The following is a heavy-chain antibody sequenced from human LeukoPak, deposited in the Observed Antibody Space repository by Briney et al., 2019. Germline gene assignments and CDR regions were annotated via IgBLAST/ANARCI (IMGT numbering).Heavy chain of an antibody. CDR1: GFTFSSYA. CDR3: AKQGGPKPYYYYMDV. J-gene: IGHJ6*03. CDR2: ISISGGST. Sequence: GGSLRLSCAASGFTFSSYAMSWVRQAPGKGLEWVSTISISGGSTYYADSVKGRSTISRDNSKNTLYLQMNSLRAEDTAVYYCAKQGGPKPYYYYMDVWGKGTTVTVSS. V-gene: IGHV3-23*01.